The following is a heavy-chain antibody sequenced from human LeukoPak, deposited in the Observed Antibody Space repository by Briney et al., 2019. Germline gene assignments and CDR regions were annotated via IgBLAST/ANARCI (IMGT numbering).Heavy chain of an antibody. D-gene: IGHD2-2*03. V-gene: IGHV4-59*01. CDR1: GGSISSYY. CDR3: ARVEGGYCSSTSCPMDV. Sequence: SETLSLTCTVSGGSISSYYWSWIRQPPGKGLEWIGYIYYSGSTNYNPSLKSRVNISVDTSKNQFSLKLSSVTAADTAVYYCARVEGGYCSSTSCPMDVWGKGTTVTVSS. CDR2: IYYSGST. J-gene: IGHJ6*03.